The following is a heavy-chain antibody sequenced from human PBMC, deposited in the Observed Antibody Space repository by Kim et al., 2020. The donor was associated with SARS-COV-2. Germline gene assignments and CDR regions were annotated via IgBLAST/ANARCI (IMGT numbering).Heavy chain of an antibody. V-gene: IGHV4-31*02. J-gene: IGHJ4*02. CDR3: ARFAVGATTSDD. D-gene: IGHD1-26*01. Sequence: YNNPSLKTRVTISVDTSKNQFYLKPSSVTAADTAVYYCARFAVGATTSDDWGQGTLVTVTS.